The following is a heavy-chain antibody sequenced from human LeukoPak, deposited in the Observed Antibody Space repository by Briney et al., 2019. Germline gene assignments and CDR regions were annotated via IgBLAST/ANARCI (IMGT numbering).Heavy chain of an antibody. V-gene: IGHV3-23*01. CDR2: ISGRGSST. D-gene: IGHD1-14*01. CDR3: ASRPGVDFDY. CDR1: GFTFSSYA. Sequence: GGSLRLSCAASGFTFSSYAINWVRQAPGKGLDWVSTISGRGSSTYYADSVKGRFTISRDNSKTTLYLQMNSLRAEDTAIYYCASRPGVDFDYWGQGTLVTVSS. J-gene: IGHJ4*02.